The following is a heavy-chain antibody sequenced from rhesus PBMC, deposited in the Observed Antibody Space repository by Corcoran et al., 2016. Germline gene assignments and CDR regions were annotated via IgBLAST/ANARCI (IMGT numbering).Heavy chain of an antibody. CDR3: TRVGEWVQLLDY. CDR2: LNQNKGKT. J-gene: IGHJ4*01. CDR1: GYTFTSYY. V-gene: IGHV1S9*01. D-gene: IGHD5-24*01. Sequence: QVQLVQSGAEVKKPGASVKLSCKASGYTFTSYYINWVRQAPGQVLEWMGWLNQNKGKTGWKQKGQGSVTMTRDTATSTAYMERSSLRSEDTAVYYCTRVGEWVQLLDYWGQGVLVTVSS.